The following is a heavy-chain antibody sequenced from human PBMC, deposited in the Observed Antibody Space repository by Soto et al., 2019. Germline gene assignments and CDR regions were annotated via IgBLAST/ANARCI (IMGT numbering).Heavy chain of an antibody. J-gene: IGHJ6*02. Sequence: PGGSLRLSCAASGFTFSSYAMSWVRQAPGKGLEWVSAISGSGGSTYYADSVKGRFTISRDNSKNTLYLQMNSLRAEDTAVYYCANVGGDSGYDSGYYYGMDVWGQGTTVTVSS. CDR3: ANVGGDSGYDSGYYYGMDV. V-gene: IGHV3-23*01. D-gene: IGHD5-12*01. CDR1: GFTFSSYA. CDR2: ISGSGGST.